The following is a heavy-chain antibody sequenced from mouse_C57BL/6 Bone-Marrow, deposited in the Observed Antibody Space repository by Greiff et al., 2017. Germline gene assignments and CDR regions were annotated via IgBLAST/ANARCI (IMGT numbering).Heavy chain of an antibody. V-gene: IGHV1-26*01. Sequence: EVQLQQSGPELVKPGASVKISCKASGYTFTDYYMNWVKQSHGKSLEWIGDINPNNGGTSYNQKFKGKATLTVDKSSSTAYMELRSLTSEDSAVYYCARFITAVVAVDYWGQGTTLTVSS. CDR1: GYTFTDYY. D-gene: IGHD1-1*01. CDR2: INPNNGGT. CDR3: ARFITAVVAVDY. J-gene: IGHJ2*01.